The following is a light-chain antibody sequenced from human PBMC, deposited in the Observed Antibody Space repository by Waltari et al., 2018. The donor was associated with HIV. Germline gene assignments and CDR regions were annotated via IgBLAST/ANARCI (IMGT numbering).Light chain of an antibody. Sequence: QSVLTQPPSVSGAPGLRVTISCTGSSSNIGARYDVHWYQHLPGTAPKLLIYRNNTRPSGVPDRFSGSRSGTSASLAITGLQAEDEADYYCQSYDSSLSALFGGGTKLTVL. CDR1: SSNIGARYD. V-gene: IGLV1-40*01. J-gene: IGLJ2*01. CDR3: QSYDSSLSAL. CDR2: RNN.